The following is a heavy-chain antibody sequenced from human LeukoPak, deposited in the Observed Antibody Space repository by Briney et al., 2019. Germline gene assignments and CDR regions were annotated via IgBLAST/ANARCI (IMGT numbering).Heavy chain of an antibody. J-gene: IGHJ6*02. D-gene: IGHD4-11*01. CDR3: AKVSVTTPGYYYYGMDV. V-gene: IGHV3-23*01. Sequence: GGSLRLSCAASGFTFSSYAMSWVRQAPGKGLEWVSAISGSGGSTYYADSVKGRFTISRDNSKNTLYLQMNSLRAEDTAVYYCAKVSVTTPGYYYYGMDVWGQGTTVTVSS. CDR1: GFTFSSYA. CDR2: ISGSGGST.